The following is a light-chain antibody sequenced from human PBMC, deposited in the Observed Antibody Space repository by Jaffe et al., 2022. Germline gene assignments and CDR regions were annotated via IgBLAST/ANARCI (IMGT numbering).Light chain of an antibody. Sequence: EVVMTQSPATLSVSPGERATLSCRASQIVSGHLAWYQQKPGQAPRLLIYAASIRATGIPARFSGGGSGTDFTLTISSLQSADFADYYCQQYDSWPRTFGQGTKVEVK. CDR3: QQYDSWPRT. CDR1: QIVSGH. V-gene: IGKV3-15*01. CDR2: AAS. J-gene: IGKJ1*01.